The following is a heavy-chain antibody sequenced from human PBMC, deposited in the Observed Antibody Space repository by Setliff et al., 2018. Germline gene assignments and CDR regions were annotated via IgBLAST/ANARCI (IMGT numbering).Heavy chain of an antibody. CDR3: ARHRWAIDDAFDI. D-gene: IGHD3-16*01. CDR1: GYSFTSYW. Sequence: GESLKISCKGSGYSFTSYWIAWVRQMPGKGLEWMGIIYPDDSDTRYSPSFQGQVTISADKSIGTAYLQWSSLKASDTAMYYCARHRWAIDDAFDIWGQETMVTVSS. J-gene: IGHJ3*02. V-gene: IGHV5-51*01. CDR2: IYPDDSDT.